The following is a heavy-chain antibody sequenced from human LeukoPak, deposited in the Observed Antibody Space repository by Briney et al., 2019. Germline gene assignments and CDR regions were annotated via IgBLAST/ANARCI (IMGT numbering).Heavy chain of an antibody. CDR3: ARDLGWSSSH. V-gene: IGHV1-2*02. CDR1: GYTFTGHY. J-gene: IGHJ4*02. D-gene: IGHD6-6*01. Sequence: APVKVSCKASGYTFTGHYMNWVRLAPGQGLEWMGWINPTGGTTYAQKFQDRVTMTGDTSINTAYMELSGLRSDDTAVYYCARDLGWSSSHWGQGTLVTVSS. CDR2: INPTGGT.